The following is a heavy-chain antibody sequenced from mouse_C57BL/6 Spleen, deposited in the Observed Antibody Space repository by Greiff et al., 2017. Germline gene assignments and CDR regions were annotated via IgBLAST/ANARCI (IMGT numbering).Heavy chain of an antibody. CDR3: TRYYACADDSWFGC. CDR2: IYPGDGDT. J-gene: IGHJ3*01. D-gene: IGHD1-1*02. CDR1: GYAFTSSW. V-gene: IGHV1-82*01. Sequence: QVQLQQPGPELVKPGASVKISCKASGYAFTSSWMNWVKQRPGKGLEWIGRIYPGDGDTNYNGKFKGKATLTVDKSSSTAYMQLSSLTSEDSAVYFCTRYYACADDSWFGCWGQGTLVAVS.